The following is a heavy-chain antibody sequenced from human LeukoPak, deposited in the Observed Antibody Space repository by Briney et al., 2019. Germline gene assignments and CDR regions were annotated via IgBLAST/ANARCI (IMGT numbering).Heavy chain of an antibody. V-gene: IGHV3-23*01. CDR2: TGSTGVST. D-gene: IGHD2-2*01. CDR3: AKDPGVVPAHYFDY. CDR1: GFTFSSYA. J-gene: IGHJ4*02. Sequence: PGGSLRLSCAASGFTFSSYAMTWVRQAPGKGLEWVSGTGSTGVSTFHADSVKGRFTVSRDNSKNTLSLQMNSLRAEDTAVYYCAKDPGVVPAHYFDYWGQGTLVTVSS.